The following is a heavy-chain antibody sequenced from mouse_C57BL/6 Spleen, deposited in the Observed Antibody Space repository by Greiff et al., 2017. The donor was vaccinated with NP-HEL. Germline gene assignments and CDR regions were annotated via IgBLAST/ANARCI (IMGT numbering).Heavy chain of an antibody. D-gene: IGHD2-5*01. J-gene: IGHJ4*01. Sequence: EVMLVESGGGLVKPGGSLKLSCAASGFTFSSYAMSWVRQTPEKRLEWVATISDGGSYTYYPDNVKGRFTISRDNAKNNLYLQMSHLKSEDTAMYYCARGGKKAYYSNYDAMDYWGQGTSVTVSS. CDR3: ARGGKKAYYSNYDAMDY. CDR1: GFTFSSYA. CDR2: ISDGGSYT. V-gene: IGHV5-4*03.